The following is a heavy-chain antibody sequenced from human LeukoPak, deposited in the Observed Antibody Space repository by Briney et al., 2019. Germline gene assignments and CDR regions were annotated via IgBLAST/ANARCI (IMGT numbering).Heavy chain of an antibody. Sequence: GGSLRLSCAASGFTFSSYRMNWVRQAPGKGLEWVSSITSRSYIYYGDSVKGRFTISRDNAKNSLHLQMNSLRAEDTAVYYCATASNYGSGVHFDYWGQGTLVTVSS. D-gene: IGHD3-10*01. V-gene: IGHV3-21*01. J-gene: IGHJ4*02. CDR1: GFTFSSYR. CDR2: ITSRSYI. CDR3: ATASNYGSGVHFDY.